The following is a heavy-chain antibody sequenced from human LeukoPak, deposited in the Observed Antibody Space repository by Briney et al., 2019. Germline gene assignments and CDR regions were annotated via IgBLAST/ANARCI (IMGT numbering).Heavy chain of an antibody. CDR1: GGSFSGYY. D-gene: IGHD3-10*01. CDR2: INHSGST. V-gene: IGHV4-34*01. CDR3: ARDVRLAGITMIRGKPGMDV. Sequence: AETLSLTCAVYGGSFSGYYWSWIRQPPGKGLEWIGEINHSGSTNYNPSLKSRVTISVDTSKSQFSLKLNSVTAADSAVYYCARDVRLAGITMIRGKPGMDVWGKGTTVTVSS. J-gene: IGHJ6*04.